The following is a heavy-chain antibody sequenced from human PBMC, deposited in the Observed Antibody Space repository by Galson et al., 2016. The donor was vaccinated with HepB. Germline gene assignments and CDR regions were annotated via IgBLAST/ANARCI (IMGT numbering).Heavy chain of an antibody. D-gene: IGHD4-17*01. CDR1: GFSLSTSGMC. Sequence: PALVKPTQTLRLTCTFSGFSLSTSGMCVNWIRQPPGKALEWLAFIDWDDGKYYSPSLRTRLTVSKDTAKNQVVLTMTDMDPVDTGTYFCARMIYGDNYYNNGMDVWGQGTTVTVSS. CDR3: ARMIYGDNYYNNGMDV. V-gene: IGHV2-70*01. J-gene: IGHJ6*02. CDR2: IDWDDGK.